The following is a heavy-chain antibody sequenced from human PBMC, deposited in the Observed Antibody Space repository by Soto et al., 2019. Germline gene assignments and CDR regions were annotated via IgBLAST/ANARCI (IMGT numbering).Heavy chain of an antibody. J-gene: IGHJ6*02. CDR2: IIPIFGTA. CDR1: GGTFSSYA. Sequence: SVKVSRKASGGTFSSYAISWVRQAPGQGLEWMGGIIPIFGTANYAQKFQGRVTITADESTSTAYMELSSLRSEDTAVYYCARPTVTRPYYYYYYGMDVWGQGTTVTVSS. CDR3: ARPTVTRPYYYYYYGMDV. D-gene: IGHD4-17*01. V-gene: IGHV1-69*13.